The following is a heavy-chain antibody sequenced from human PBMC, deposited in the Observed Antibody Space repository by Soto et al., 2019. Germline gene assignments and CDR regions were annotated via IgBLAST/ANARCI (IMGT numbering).Heavy chain of an antibody. CDR3: ASCGDNRDH. CDR1: GFTFSGYA. CDR2: ITYDGSEK. V-gene: IGHV3-30-3*01. D-gene: IGHD4-17*01. Sequence: QVQLVESGGGVVQPGRSLRLSCAASGFTFSGYAVHWVRQAPGKGLEWVAVITYDGSEKYYADSVKGRFTISRDNSKDTLYLQMNSLRTEDTAVYHCASCGDNRDHWGQGTLVTVSS. J-gene: IGHJ4*02.